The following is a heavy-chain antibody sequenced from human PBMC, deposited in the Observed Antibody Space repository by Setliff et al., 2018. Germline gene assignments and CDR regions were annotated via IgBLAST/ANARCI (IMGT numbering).Heavy chain of an antibody. CDR2: IHYRGTT. J-gene: IGHJ4*02. D-gene: IGHD3-16*01. V-gene: IGHV4-39*01. CDR3: ARLPNYVWGSPVDY. CDR1: GASINSGSNY. Sequence: PSETLSLTCTVSGASINSGSNYWGWIRQPPGKGLEWIGRIHYRGTTYSNASLASRLTPSVDTSKNQFSLKLTSVTAADTAVYYCARLPNYVWGSPVDYWGQGTLVTVSS.